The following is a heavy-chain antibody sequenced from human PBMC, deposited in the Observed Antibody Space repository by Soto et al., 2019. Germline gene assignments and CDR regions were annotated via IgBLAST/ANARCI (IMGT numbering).Heavy chain of an antibody. CDR3: ARGSDKRGCDY. V-gene: IGHV4-30-2*01. Sequence: SETLSLTCAVSGGSISSGGYCWSWIRQPPGKGLEWIGYIYHSGSTYYNPSLKSRVTISVDRSKNQFSLKLSSVTAADTVVYYCARGSDKRGCDYWGQGTLVTVSS. D-gene: IGHD1-1*01. CDR2: IYHSGST. J-gene: IGHJ4*02. CDR1: GGSISSGGYC.